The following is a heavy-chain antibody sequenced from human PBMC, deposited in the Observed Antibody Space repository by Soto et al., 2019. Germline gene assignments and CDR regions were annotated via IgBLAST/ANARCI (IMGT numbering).Heavy chain of an antibody. CDR2: IDPSDSYT. J-gene: IGHJ3*02. D-gene: IGHD3-3*01. CDR1: GYSFTSYW. CDR3: ARYDFSSGYVTAAFAI. V-gene: IGHV5-10-1*01. Sequence: PGESLKISCKGSGYSFTSYWISWVRQMPGKGLEWMGRIDPSDSYTNYSPSFQGHVTISADKSISTAYLQWSSLKASDTAMYYCARYDFSSGYVTAAFAIWGQGTTVTVS.